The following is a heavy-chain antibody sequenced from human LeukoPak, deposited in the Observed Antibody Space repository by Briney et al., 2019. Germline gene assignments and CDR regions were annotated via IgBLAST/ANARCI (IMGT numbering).Heavy chain of an antibody. CDR3: ARESSWGNFDY. D-gene: IGHD7-27*01. CDR2: IYYGGST. Sequence: SETLSLTCTVSGGSISSYYWSWIRQPPGKGLEWIGYIYYGGSTNYNPSLKSRVTISVDTSKNQFSLKLSYVTAADTAVYFCARESSWGNFDYWGQGTLVTVSS. V-gene: IGHV4-59*01. J-gene: IGHJ4*02. CDR1: GGSISSYY.